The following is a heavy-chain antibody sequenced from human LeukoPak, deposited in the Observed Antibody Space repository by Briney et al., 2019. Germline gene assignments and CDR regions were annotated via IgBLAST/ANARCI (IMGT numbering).Heavy chain of an antibody. J-gene: IGHJ4*02. Sequence: SETLSLTCTVSGGSISSSSYYWGWIRQPPGKGLEWIGSIYYSGSTYYNPSLKSRVTISVDTSKNQFSLKLSSVTAADTAVYYCARLQRYQQLFDYWGQGTLVTVSS. CDR1: GGSISSSSYY. D-gene: IGHD2-2*01. V-gene: IGHV4-39*01. CDR2: IYYSGST. CDR3: ARLQRYQQLFDY.